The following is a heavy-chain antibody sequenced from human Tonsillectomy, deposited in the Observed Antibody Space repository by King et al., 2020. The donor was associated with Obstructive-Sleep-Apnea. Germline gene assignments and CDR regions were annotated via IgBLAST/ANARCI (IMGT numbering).Heavy chain of an antibody. CDR3: ARGGLSIAARYFDY. D-gene: IGHD6-6*01. Sequence: VQLVESGGDLVQPGGSLRFSCAASGFTFSSNSMNGFRQAPGKGREGVPTISIVSRPFYYEDSGKGRFTTPRDNAKSSLYLQMNSLRAEDTAVYYCARGGLSIAARYFDYWAQGTLVTVSS. V-gene: IGHV3-48*04. J-gene: IGHJ4*02. CDR1: GFTFSSNS. CDR2: ISIVSRPF.